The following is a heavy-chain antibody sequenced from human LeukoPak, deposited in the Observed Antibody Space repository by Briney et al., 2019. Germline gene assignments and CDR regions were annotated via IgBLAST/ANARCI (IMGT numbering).Heavy chain of an antibody. Sequence: SETLSLTCSVSGVYFSSSGCYWGWIRQPPGKGLEWIGYIYYSGSTNYNPSLKSRVTISVDTSKNQFSLKLSSVTAADTAVYYCARGSSSWSGDFDYWGQGTLVTVSS. J-gene: IGHJ4*02. CDR1: GVYFSSSGCY. CDR2: IYYSGST. V-gene: IGHV4-61*08. CDR3: ARGSSSWSGDFDY. D-gene: IGHD6-13*01.